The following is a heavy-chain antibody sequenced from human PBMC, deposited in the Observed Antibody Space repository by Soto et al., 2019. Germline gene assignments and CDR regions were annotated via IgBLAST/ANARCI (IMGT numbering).Heavy chain of an antibody. CDR2: IWYDGSNK. CDR1: GFTFSSYG. V-gene: IGHV3-33*01. J-gene: IGHJ4*02. D-gene: IGHD3-22*01. Sequence: GGSLRLSCAASGFTFSSYGMHWVRQAPGKGLEWVAVIWYDGSNKYYADSVKGRFTISRDNSKNTLYLQMNSLRAEDTAVYYCARDLAHYYDSSGYFDYWGQGTL. CDR3: ARDLAHYYDSSGYFDY.